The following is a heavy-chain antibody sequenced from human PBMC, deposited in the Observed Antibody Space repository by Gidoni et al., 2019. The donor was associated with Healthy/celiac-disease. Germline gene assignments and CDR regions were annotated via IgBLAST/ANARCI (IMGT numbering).Heavy chain of an antibody. CDR3: ERGSIVGGASHWFDH. Sequence: QVQLQESGPGLVKPSQTLSLTCTVSGGSISSGGYYWSWIRLHPGKGLEWIGYIYYSGSTHCNPYVKSRVSRSVNTTKNQYYLKLSSVTAADTAVYYGERGSIVGGASHWFDHWGQGTLVTVSS. J-gene: IGHJ5*02. D-gene: IGHD1-26*01. CDR1: GGSISSGGYY. CDR2: IYYSGST. V-gene: IGHV4-31*03.